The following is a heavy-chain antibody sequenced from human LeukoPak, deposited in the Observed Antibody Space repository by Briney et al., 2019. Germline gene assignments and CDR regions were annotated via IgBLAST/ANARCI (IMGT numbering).Heavy chain of an antibody. CDR1: GFTFSSYA. CDR2: ISYDGSNK. D-gene: IGHD2-2*01. V-gene: IGHV3-30-3*01. J-gene: IGHJ1*01. CDR3: ARGGDRYCGSISCLQYFQH. Sequence: PGRSLRLSCAASGFTFSSYAMHWVRQAPGKGLEWVAVISYDGSNKYYADSVKGRFTISRDNSKNTLYLQMNSLRAEDTAVYYCARGGDRYCGSISCLQYFQHWGQGTLVTVSS.